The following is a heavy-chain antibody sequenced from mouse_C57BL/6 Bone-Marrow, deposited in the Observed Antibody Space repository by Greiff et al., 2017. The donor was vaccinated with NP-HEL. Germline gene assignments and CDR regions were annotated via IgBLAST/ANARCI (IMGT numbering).Heavy chain of an antibody. CDR2: IWSGGST. V-gene: IGHV2-2*01. CDR1: GFSLTSYG. J-gene: IGHJ2*01. CDR3: ARNSVYYDYGDYFDY. D-gene: IGHD2-4*01. Sequence: QVQLKESGPGLVQPSQSLSITCTVSGFSLTSYGVHWVRQSPGKGLEWLGVIWSGGSTDSNAAFISRLSISKDNSKSQVFFKMNSLQADDTAIYYCARNSVYYDYGDYFDYWGQGTTLTVSS.